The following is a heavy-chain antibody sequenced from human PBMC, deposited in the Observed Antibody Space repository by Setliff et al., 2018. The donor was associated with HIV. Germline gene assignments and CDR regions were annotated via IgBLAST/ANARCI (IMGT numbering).Heavy chain of an antibody. D-gene: IGHD3-22*01. CDR2: INCNSGGT. CDR1: GYTFTGSF. J-gene: IGHJ6*02. V-gene: IGHV1-2*02. Sequence: ASVKVSCKSSGYTFTGSFMHWVRQAPGQGLEWMGWINCNSGGTYYAQNFQGRVTMTRDTSINTAYMELSRLRSEDTAVYYCATPFYYDINGYFRYGMDVWGQGTTVTVSS. CDR3: ATPFYYDINGYFRYGMDV.